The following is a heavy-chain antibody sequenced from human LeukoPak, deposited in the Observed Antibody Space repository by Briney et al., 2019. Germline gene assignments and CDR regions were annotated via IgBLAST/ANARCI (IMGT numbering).Heavy chain of an antibody. D-gene: IGHD2-15*01. Sequence: GESLKISCKGSGYSFTNNWIGWVRQMPGKGLEWMGISYPGDSNTRYSPSFQGQVTISADKSISSAYLQWSSLKASDTAMYYCVRSPACSSGTCYPNWFDPWGQGTLVTVSS. V-gene: IGHV5-51*01. CDR3: VRSPACSSGTCYPNWFDP. CDR1: GYSFTNNW. CDR2: SYPGDSNT. J-gene: IGHJ5*02.